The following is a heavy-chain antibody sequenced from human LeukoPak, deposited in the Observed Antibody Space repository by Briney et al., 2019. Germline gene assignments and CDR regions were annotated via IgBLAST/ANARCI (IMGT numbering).Heavy chain of an antibody. CDR3: ARDLWTTEAARPVGPHGDY. CDR1: GFTFRSYS. V-gene: IGHV3-21*01. J-gene: IGHJ4*02. D-gene: IGHD6-6*01. Sequence: GGSLRLSCAASGFTFRSYSMNWVRQAPGKGLEWVSSISSSSNYIYYADSVKGRFTISRDNAKNSLYLQMNSLRAEDTAVYYCARDLWTTEAARPVGPHGDYWGQGTLVTVSS. CDR2: ISSSSNYI.